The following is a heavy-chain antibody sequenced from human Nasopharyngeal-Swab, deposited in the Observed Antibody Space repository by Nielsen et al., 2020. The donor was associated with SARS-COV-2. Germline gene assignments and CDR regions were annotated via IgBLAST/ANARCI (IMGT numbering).Heavy chain of an antibody. D-gene: IGHD6-13*01. Sequence: GESLKISCAASGFIFSSYSMNWVRQAPGKGLEWVSYISSSSSTIYYADSVKGRFTISRDNAKNSLYLQMNSLRAEDTAVYYCARAISAADFDYWGQGTLVTVSS. CDR1: GFIFSSYS. CDR3: ARAISAADFDY. V-gene: IGHV3-48*04. CDR2: ISSSSSTI. J-gene: IGHJ4*02.